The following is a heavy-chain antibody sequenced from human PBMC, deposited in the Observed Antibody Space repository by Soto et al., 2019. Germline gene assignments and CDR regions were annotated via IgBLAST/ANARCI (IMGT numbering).Heavy chain of an antibody. Sequence: WETLSLTCTASGGSISSSRYYGGWIRQPQGKGREWIGSLYYSGTSYYDPSLKSRVTISGDASKNQFSLKLTSVTAADTAVYYSASVAYCSRDCSSHYFDSWGQGTLVTVSS. CDR3: ASVAYCSRDCSSHYFDS. V-gene: IGHV4-39*01. CDR1: GGSISSSRYY. J-gene: IGHJ4*02. D-gene: IGHD2-21*02. CDR2: LYYSGTS.